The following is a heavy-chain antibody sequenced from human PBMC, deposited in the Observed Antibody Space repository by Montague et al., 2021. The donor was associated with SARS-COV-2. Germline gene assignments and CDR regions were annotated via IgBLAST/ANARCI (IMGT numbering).Heavy chain of an antibody. D-gene: IGHD3-10*01. J-gene: IGHJ5*02. CDR3: VRRGGTYYYGSGSFDP. Sequence: SETLSLTCKVSGDSITTTTYYWVWIRQPPGKGLEWIGSINYSGSTFYNPSLKGRLSMSMDTSTNQFSLRLTSMTAADTAIYYCVRRGGTYYYGSGSFDPWGQGTLVAVSS. V-gene: IGHV4-39*01. CDR1: GDSITTTTYY. CDR2: INYSGST.